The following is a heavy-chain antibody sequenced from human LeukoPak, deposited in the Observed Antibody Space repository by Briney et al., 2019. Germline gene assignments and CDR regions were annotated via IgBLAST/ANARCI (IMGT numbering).Heavy chain of an antibody. V-gene: IGHV4-59*01. CDR1: GGSISSYY. CDR2: IYYSGST. CDR3: ARDTGGYSYGWFDP. D-gene: IGHD3-22*01. J-gene: IGHJ5*02. Sequence: PSETLSLTCTVSGGSISSYYWSWIRQPPGKGLEWIGYIYYSGSTNYNPSLKSRVTISVDTSKNQFSLKLSSVTAADTAVYYCARDTGGYSYGWFDPWGQGTLVIVSS.